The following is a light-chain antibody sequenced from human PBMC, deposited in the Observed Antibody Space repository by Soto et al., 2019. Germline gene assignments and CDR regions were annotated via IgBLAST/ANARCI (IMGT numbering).Light chain of an antibody. CDR2: EIS. CDR1: SSDVGASDF. CDR3: SSYRSTSTVV. Sequence: QSALTQPASVSESPGQSITISCTGTSSDVGASDFVSWYQQHPGKAPELIIYEISNRPSGVSSRFSGSKSGNTASLTISVLQAEDEADYYCSSYRSTSTVVFGGGTKLTVL. J-gene: IGLJ3*02. V-gene: IGLV2-14*01.